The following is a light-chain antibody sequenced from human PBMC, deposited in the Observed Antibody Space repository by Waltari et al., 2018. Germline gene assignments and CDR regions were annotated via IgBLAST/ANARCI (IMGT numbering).Light chain of an antibody. J-gene: IGLJ2*01. Sequence: HSALTQPASVSGSPGQSITISCTGTSSDVGGYNYVSWYQQHPGKAPKLMIFDVSNGPSGVSNRFSGSKSGNTASLTVSGLQAEDEADYYCSSYISSDTLELFGGGTSLTVL. CDR2: DVS. V-gene: IGLV2-14*03. CDR3: SSYISSDTLEL. CDR1: SSDVGGYNY.